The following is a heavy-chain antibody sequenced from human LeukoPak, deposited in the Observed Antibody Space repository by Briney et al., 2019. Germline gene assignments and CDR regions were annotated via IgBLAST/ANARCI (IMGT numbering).Heavy chain of an antibody. V-gene: IGHV1-8*03. Sequence: ASVKVSCKASGGTFSSYAISWVRQAPGQGLEWMGWMNPNSGNTGYAQKFQGRVTITRNTSISTAYMELSSLRSEDTAVYYCARVFRRRVLGYNWFDPWGQGTLVTVSS. J-gene: IGHJ5*02. CDR3: ARVFRRRVLGYNWFDP. CDR1: GGTFSSYA. D-gene: IGHD2-21*01. CDR2: MNPNSGNT.